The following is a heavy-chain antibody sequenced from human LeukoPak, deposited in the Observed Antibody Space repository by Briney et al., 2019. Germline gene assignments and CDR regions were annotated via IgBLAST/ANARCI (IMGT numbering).Heavy chain of an antibody. CDR2: IYYSGST. V-gene: IGHV4-39*01. D-gene: IGHD6-13*01. J-gene: IGHJ5*02. CDR1: GGSISSSSYY. Sequence: SETLSLTCTVSGGSISSSSYYWGWIRQPPGKGLEWIGSIYYSGSTYYNPSLKSRVTISVDTSKNQFSLKLSSVSAADTAVYYCARHAAAGTSGWFDPWGQGTLVTVSS. CDR3: ARHAAAGTSGWFDP.